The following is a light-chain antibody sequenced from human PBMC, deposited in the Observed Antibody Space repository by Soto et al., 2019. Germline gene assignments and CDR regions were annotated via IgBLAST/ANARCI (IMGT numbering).Light chain of an antibody. CDR3: QQRSNWPPVT. Sequence: EIVLTQSPATLSLSPGERATLSCRASQSVSSYLAWYQQRPGQAPRLLIYDASNRATGIPARFSGSGLGTDFALTISSLESEDFAAYYCQQRSNWPPVTFGGGTKVEIK. CDR2: DAS. CDR1: QSVSSY. J-gene: IGKJ4*01. V-gene: IGKV3-11*01.